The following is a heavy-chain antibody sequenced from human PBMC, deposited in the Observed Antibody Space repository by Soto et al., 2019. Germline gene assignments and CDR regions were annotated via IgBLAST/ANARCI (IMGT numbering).Heavy chain of an antibody. CDR3: ARVGPWVPYYYDSSPYTFENWFDP. Sequence: SSETLSLTCAVSGYSISSGYYWGWLRQPPGKGLEWIGGIHRGGSTYYNPSLNSRVTLSIDMTNNHVSLILNSVTAADTAVYYCARVGPWVPYYYDSSPYTFENWFDPWGQGTLVTVSS. D-gene: IGHD3-22*01. V-gene: IGHV4-38-2*01. CDR2: IHRGGST. J-gene: IGHJ5*02. CDR1: GYSISSGYY.